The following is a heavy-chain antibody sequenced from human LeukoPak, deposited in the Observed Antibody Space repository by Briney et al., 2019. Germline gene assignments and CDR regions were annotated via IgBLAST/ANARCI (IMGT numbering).Heavy chain of an antibody. J-gene: IGHJ4*02. CDR2: ISWNSGTI. V-gene: IGHV3-9*01. Sequence: GGSLRLSCAASGFTFDDYAMHWVRQAPGKGLEWVSGISWNSGTIGYEDSVKGRFTISRDNAKNSLYLQMNSLRAEDTALYYCAKDYDSSGYSPFDYWGQGTLVTVSS. D-gene: IGHD3-22*01. CDR1: GFTFDDYA. CDR3: AKDYDSSGYSPFDY.